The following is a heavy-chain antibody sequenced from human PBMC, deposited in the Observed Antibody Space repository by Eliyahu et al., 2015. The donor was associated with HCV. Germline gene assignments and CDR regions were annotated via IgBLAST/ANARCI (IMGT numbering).Heavy chain of an antibody. D-gene: IGHD6-6*01. CDR3: AKLIDESSSGNYFDY. Sequence: EVQLLESGGDLVQPGGSLRLSCAASGFTFRXYAMSWVRQAPGKGLEWLSAISSSGGGTFHADSVKGRFTISRDNSKDTLYLQMDSLRVDDTAVYFCAKLIDESSSGNYFDYWGQGTQVTVSS. CDR2: ISSSGGGT. CDR1: GFTFRXYA. V-gene: IGHV3-23*01. J-gene: IGHJ4*02.